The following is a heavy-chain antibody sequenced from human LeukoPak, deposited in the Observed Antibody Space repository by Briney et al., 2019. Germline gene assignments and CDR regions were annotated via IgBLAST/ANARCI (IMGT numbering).Heavy chain of an antibody. CDR1: GFTVSSNY. CDR2: ISGSGGTT. Sequence: PGGSLRLSCAASGFTVSSNYMTWVRQAPGKGLEWVSGISGSGGTTYYADSVKGRFTISRGNSKNTLYLQMNSLRAEDTAVYYCARDFCSGGSCYPDAFDIWGQGTMVTVSS. V-gene: IGHV3-23*01. J-gene: IGHJ3*02. CDR3: ARDFCSGGSCYPDAFDI. D-gene: IGHD2-15*01.